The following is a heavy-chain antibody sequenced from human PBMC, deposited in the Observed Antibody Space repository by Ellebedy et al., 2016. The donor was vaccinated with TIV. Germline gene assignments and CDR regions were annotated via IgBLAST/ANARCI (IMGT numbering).Heavy chain of an antibody. V-gene: IGHV3-21*01. J-gene: IGHJ4*02. CDR1: GFTFTDYA. D-gene: IGHD3-22*01. CDR2: FSTSSSHI. CDR3: ARDKRESGFGG. Sequence: PGGSLRLSCAASGFTFTDYAMNWVRQAPGKGLEWVPSFSTSSSHIFQADSVKGRFTISRDDAQNSLYLQMNSLTAEDTAFYYCARDKRESGFGGWGQGTLVTVSS.